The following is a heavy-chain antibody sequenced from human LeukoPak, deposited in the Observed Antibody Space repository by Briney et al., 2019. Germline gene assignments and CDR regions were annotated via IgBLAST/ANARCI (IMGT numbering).Heavy chain of an antibody. CDR2: ISSSSSYI. D-gene: IGHD2-15*01. Sequence: PGGSLRLSCAASGFTFSSYSMNWVRQAPGKGLEWVSSISSSSSYIYYADSVKGRFTISRDNAKNSLYLQMNSLRAEDTAVYYCARDGLGYCSGGSCYGDFDYWGQGTLVTVSS. J-gene: IGHJ4*02. V-gene: IGHV3-21*01. CDR1: GFTFSSYS. CDR3: ARDGLGYCSGGSCYGDFDY.